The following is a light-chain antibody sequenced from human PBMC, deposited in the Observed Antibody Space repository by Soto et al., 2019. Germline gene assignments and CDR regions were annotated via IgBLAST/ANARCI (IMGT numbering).Light chain of an antibody. V-gene: IGKV3-20*01. Sequence: EIVMTQSPGTLSLSPGERATLSCRASQSVSSNFLAWYQQRPGQAPRLLMDGASSRAAGIPDRFRGSGSGTDFTLTISRLEPEDFAVYYCHHYGRSAIFTFGPGTTVDIK. J-gene: IGKJ3*01. CDR3: HHYGRSAIFT. CDR2: GAS. CDR1: QSVSSNF.